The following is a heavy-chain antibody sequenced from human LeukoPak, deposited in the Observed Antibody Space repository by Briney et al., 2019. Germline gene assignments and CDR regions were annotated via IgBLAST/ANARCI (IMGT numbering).Heavy chain of an antibody. CDR2: ISHDGSNE. J-gene: IGHJ3*02. Sequence: GGSLRLSCAASGFTFSSYGMHWVRQAPGGGLEWVAVISHDGSNEYYADSVKGRFTISRDNAKSTLYLQMSSLRAEDTAVYYCATSSVWGGAFNIWGQGTMVTVSS. CDR3: ATSSVWGGAFNI. V-gene: IGHV3-30*03. CDR1: GFTFSSYG. D-gene: IGHD3-16*01.